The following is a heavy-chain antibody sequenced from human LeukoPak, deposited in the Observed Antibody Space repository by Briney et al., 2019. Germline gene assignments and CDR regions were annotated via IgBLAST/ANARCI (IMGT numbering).Heavy chain of an antibody. CDR1: GFTFSSYS. CDR2: ISSSSSYI. Sequence: GGSLRLSCAASGFTFSSYSMNWVRQAPGKGLEWVSSISSSSSYIYYADSVKGRFTISRDNSKNTLYLQMNSLGAEDTAVYYCAKEGPTTVVTYYFDYWGQGTLVTVSS. CDR3: AKEGPTTVVTYYFDY. J-gene: IGHJ4*02. D-gene: IGHD4-23*01. V-gene: IGHV3-21*04.